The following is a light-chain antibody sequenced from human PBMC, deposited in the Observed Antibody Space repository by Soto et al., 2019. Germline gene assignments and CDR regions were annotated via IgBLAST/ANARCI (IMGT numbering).Light chain of an antibody. Sequence: QSVLTQPPSASGTPGQRVTISCSGSSSNIGSNTVNWYQQLPGTAPKLLIYSNNQRPSGVPDRFSGSSSGTSASLAISGRESEDGADYYCAEWDDSLDGHVVFGGGTKLTVL. CDR2: SNN. J-gene: IGLJ2*01. CDR3: AEWDDSLDGHVV. CDR1: SSNIGSNT. V-gene: IGLV1-44*01.